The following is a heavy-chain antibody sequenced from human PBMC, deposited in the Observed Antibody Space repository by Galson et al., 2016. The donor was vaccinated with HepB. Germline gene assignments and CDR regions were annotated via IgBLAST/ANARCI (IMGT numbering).Heavy chain of an antibody. CDR1: GFTFSDYA. CDR2: IWSDGRNK. CDR3: ARGDIGVVTYAFDS. Sequence: SLRLSCAASGFTFSDYAMHWVRQAPGKGLEWVALIWSDGRNKYYADSVKGRFTISRDNSKNTVYLQMNSMRAEEMAVYYCARGDIGVVTYAFDSWGQGTMVTVSS. V-gene: IGHV3-33*01. D-gene: IGHD2-21*02. J-gene: IGHJ3*02.